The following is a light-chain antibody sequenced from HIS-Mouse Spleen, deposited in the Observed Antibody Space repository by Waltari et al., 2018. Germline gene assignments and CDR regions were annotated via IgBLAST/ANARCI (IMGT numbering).Light chain of an antibody. CDR2: DVS. CDR3: CSYAGSYTLV. CDR1: SRYVGGYNS. Sequence: QSALTQPRSVSGSPGQSVTISCTATSRYVGGYNSVSWYQQHPGNAPKLMIYDVSKRPSGVPDRFSGSKSGNTASLTISGLQAEDEADYYCCSYAGSYTLVFGGGTKLTVL. J-gene: IGLJ2*01. V-gene: IGLV2-11*01.